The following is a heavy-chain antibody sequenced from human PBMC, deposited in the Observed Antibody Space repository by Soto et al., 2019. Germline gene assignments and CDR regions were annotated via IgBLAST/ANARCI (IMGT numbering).Heavy chain of an antibody. Sequence: QVQLVESGGGVVQPGRSLRLSCAASGFTFSRYGMHWVRQAPGKGLEWVAVISYDGSNKYYADSVKGRFTISRDNSKNTLYLQMNSLRAEDTAVYYCAKPLFRRSSGSPLPDYWGQGTLVTVSS. CDR2: ISYDGSNK. J-gene: IGHJ4*02. V-gene: IGHV3-30*18. CDR3: AKPLFRRSSGSPLPDY. CDR1: GFTFSRYG. D-gene: IGHD2-15*01.